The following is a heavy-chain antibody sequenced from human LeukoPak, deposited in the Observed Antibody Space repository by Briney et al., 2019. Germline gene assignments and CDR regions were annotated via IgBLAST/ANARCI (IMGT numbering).Heavy chain of an antibody. D-gene: IGHD3-10*01. Sequence: GGSLRLSCAASGFTFSSYSMNWVRQAPGKGLEWVSYISSSSTIYYADSVKGRFTISRDNAKSSLYLQMNSLRAEDTAVYYCARDVGDWGQGTMVTVSS. CDR2: ISSSSTI. V-gene: IGHV3-48*01. CDR3: ARDVGD. J-gene: IGHJ3*01. CDR1: GFTFSSYS.